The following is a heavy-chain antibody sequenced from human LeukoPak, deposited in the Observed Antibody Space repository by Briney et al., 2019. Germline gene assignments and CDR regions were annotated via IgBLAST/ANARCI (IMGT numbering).Heavy chain of an antibody. V-gene: IGHV3-23*01. D-gene: IGHD7-27*01. CDR1: GFTFGSYA. J-gene: IGHJ4*02. CDR2: ISGSGGIT. CDR3: SRDIEEGRGDLRLGFDS. Sequence: GGSLRLSCAASGFTFGSYAIYWVRQAPGKGLEWVSGISGSGGITYFADSVKGRFTISRDNSKNTLYLQMNSLTAEDTAVYYCSRDIEEGRGDLRLGFDSWGQGTLLTVSS.